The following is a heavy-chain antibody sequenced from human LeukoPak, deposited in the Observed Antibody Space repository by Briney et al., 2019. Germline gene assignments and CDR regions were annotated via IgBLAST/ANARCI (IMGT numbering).Heavy chain of an antibody. V-gene: IGHV3-23*01. CDR3: AKDQVGAAAGTLLHY. J-gene: IGHJ4*02. Sequence: GASLRLCCAASGFTFSSYAMSWVRQTAGKGLEWVSTISTGDGRTYYADSVKGRFTIFRDNSKNTLYLQMNSLRAEDTAVYYCAKDQVGAAAGTLLHYWGQGTLVTVSS. D-gene: IGHD6-13*01. CDR1: GFTFSSYA. CDR2: ISTGDGRT.